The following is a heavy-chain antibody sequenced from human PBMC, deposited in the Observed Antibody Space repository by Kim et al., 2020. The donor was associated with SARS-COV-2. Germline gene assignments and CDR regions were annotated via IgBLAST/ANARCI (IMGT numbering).Heavy chain of an antibody. V-gene: IGHV3-64*02. J-gene: IGHJ2*01. CDR1: GFTFSAYG. CDR3: ARVGTKGHWYFDL. CDR2: ISSSGGQT. Sequence: GGSLRLSCAASGFTFSAYGMHWVRQAPEKTLEYVSAISSSGGQTFYVDSVRGRFTISRDNSKNTLYLQMGSLRPEDTAVYYCARVGTKGHWYFDLWGLGTLVTVAS. D-gene: IGHD1-7*01.